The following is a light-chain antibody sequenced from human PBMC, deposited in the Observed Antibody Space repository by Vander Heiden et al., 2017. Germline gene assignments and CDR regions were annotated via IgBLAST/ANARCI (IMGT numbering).Light chain of an antibody. CDR1: QSVSSN. J-gene: IGKJ1*01. CDR2: GAS. Sequence: EIVMTQSPATLSVSPGERATLSCRASQSVSSNLAWYQQKPGQAPRLLIYGASTRANGIPDRFSGSGSGTEFTLTSSSRQSEDFAVYYWQQDNNLPSFGQGTKVEIK. CDR3: QQDNNLPS. V-gene: IGKV3-15*01.